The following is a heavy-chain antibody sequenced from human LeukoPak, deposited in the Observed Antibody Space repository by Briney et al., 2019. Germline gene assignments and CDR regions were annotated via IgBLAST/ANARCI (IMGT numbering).Heavy chain of an antibody. V-gene: IGHV4-31*03. CDR1: GGSIRSGGYY. D-gene: IGHD3-10*01. J-gene: IGHJ4*02. CDR2: IYYSGST. CDR3: ARARARPYYYGSGSYYLELGY. Sequence: SQTLSLTCTVSGGSIRSGGYYWSWIRQHPGKGLEWIGYIYYSGSTYYNPSLKSRVTISVDTSKNQFSLKLSSVTAADTAVYYCARARARPYYYGSGSYYLELGYWGQGPLVTVSS.